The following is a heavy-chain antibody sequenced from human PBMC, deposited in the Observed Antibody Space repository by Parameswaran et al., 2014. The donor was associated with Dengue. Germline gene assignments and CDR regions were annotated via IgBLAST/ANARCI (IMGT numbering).Heavy chain of an antibody. J-gene: IGHJ4*02. V-gene: IGHV4-59*12. D-gene: IGHD6-19*01. CDR3: AGGPYSGGWYGQGPLYYFEY. Sequence: RWIRQPPGKGLEWIAYISYSGNTNYNPSLKSRVTMSVDTSKNQFSLYLTSVTAADTAMYYCAGGPYSGGWYGQGPLYYFEYWGQGTQVTVSS. CDR2: ISYSGNT.